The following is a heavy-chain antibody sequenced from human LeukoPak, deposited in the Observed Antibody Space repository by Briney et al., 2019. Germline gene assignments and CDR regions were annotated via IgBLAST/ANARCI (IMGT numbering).Heavy chain of an antibody. CDR2: ISWNSRNI. J-gene: IGHJ4*02. CDR3: AKDRRRAYIGTYFFDY. D-gene: IGHD1-1*01. Sequence: PGGSLRLSCAASGFTFDDYAMHWVRQAPGKGLEWVSGISWNSRNIDYADSVKGRFTISRDNAKNSLYLQMNSLRAEDTAVYYCAKDRRRAYIGTYFFDYWGQGTLVTVSS. V-gene: IGHV3-9*01. CDR1: GFTFDDYA.